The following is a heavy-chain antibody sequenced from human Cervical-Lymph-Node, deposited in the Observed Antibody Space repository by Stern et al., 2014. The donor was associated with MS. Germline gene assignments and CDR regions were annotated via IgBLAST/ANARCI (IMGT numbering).Heavy chain of an antibody. CDR2: ISAYNGNI. Sequence: VQLVESGPEVKKPGASVKVSCKASGFTFSNYGLSWVRPAPGQGLEWMGWISAYNGNIDLAQKFQGRLTMTTDTSTSTVYMELNSLRSDDTAEYYCMRDRGRVATTTGDFWGQGTLVTVTT. J-gene: IGHJ4*02. V-gene: IGHV1-18*01. CDR1: GFTFSNYG. D-gene: IGHD1-26*01. CDR3: MRDRGRVATTTGDF.